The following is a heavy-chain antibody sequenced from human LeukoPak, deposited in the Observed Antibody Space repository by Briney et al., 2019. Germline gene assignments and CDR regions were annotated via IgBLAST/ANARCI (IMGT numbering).Heavy chain of an antibody. J-gene: IGHJ6*02. V-gene: IGHV3-23*01. CDR1: GFTFSDYA. Sequence: GGSLRLSCAVSGFTFSDYAMTWVRQAPGKGLEWVSAISSSGGSTYYADSVKGRFTISRDNSRNTLYLQMNSLRAEDTALYHCARNNGMDVWGQGTTVIVSS. CDR3: ARNNGMDV. CDR2: ISSSGGST.